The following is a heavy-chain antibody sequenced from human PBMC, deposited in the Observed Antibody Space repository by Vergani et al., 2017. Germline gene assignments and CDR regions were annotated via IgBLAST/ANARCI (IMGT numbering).Heavy chain of an antibody. Sequence: EVQLVESGGGLVQPGRSLRISCIASGFIFDDYAMYWVRQVPGKGLEWVSGISWSSDKIGYVDSVKGRFTISRDNAKNSLYLQMRSLRTEDTALYYCAKGGDDVGSWFDYWCQGSLFTVSS. CDR2: ISWSSDKI. D-gene: IGHD5-12*01. V-gene: IGHV3-9*01. CDR3: AKGGDDVGSWFDY. CDR1: GFIFDDYA. J-gene: IGHJ5*01.